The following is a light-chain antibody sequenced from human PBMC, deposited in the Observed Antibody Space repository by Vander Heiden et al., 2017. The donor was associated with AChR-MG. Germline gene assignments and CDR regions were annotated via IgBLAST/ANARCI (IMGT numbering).Light chain of an antibody. CDR2: DVS. V-gene: IGLV2-11*01. J-gene: IGLJ3*02. CDR1: SSDVGGYNY. Sequence: QSALTQPRSVSGSPGQSVTISCTGTSSDVGGYNYVSWYQQHPGKAPKLMSYDVSKRPSGVPDRFSGSKSGNTASLTISGLQAEDEADYYCCSYAGSYTLLWGLGGGTKLTVL. CDR3: CSYAGSYTLLWG.